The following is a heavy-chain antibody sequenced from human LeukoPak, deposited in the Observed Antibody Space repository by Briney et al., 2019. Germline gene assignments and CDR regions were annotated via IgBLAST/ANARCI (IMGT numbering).Heavy chain of an antibody. CDR1: GGSFSDYY. CDR3: ARTLSAVTRSDWFDP. Sequence: SETLSLTCAVYGGSFSDYYWSWIRQSPGKGLEWIGEIHHSGTTNYNPSLKSRVTISVDTSKNQFSLKLSSVTAADTAVYYCARTLSAVTRSDWFDPWGQGTLVTVSS. J-gene: IGHJ5*02. V-gene: IGHV4-34*01. D-gene: IGHD4-11*01. CDR2: IHHSGTT.